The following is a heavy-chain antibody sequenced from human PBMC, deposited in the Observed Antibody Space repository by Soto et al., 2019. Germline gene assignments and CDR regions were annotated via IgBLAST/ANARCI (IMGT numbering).Heavy chain of an antibody. V-gene: IGHV4-31*01. Sequence: QVQLQESGPGLVKPSQTLALTCTVSGGSISSGNYYWTWIRQHPGKGLEWIGYIRNTGTTYNNPSLGSQVTISRDASKNLFSLNLSSVTAADTAVYYCARGVSQVGPANNCFDAWGQGILVTVSS. CDR3: ARGVSQVGPANNCFDA. J-gene: IGHJ5*02. CDR1: GGSISSGNYY. D-gene: IGHD2-15*01. CDR2: IRNTGTT.